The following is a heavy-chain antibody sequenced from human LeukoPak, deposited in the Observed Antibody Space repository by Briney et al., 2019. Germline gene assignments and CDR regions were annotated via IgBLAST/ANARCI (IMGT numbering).Heavy chain of an antibody. CDR2: VFYNGAT. CDR1: GGSISSSIYY. Sequence: PSETLSLTCIVSGGSISSSIYYWAWVRQPPGKGLEWIGTVFYNGATQYSPSLRSRVTISVDTSKNQFSLKLSSVTAADTAVYYCARPGYDYVLDYWGQGTLVTVSS. V-gene: IGHV4-39*07. CDR3: ARPGYDYVLDY. D-gene: IGHD3-16*01. J-gene: IGHJ4*02.